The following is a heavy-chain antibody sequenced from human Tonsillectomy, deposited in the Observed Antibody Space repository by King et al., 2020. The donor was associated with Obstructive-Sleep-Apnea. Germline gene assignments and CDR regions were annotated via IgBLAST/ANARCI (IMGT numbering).Heavy chain of an antibody. CDR3: ARGSGWTNFDY. CDR2: INHSGST. CDR1: GGSFSGYY. V-gene: IGHV4-34*01. D-gene: IGHD6-19*01. Sequence: VQLQQWGAGLLKPSETLSLTCAVYGGSFSGYYWSWIRQPPGKGLAWIVEINHSGSTNYNPSLTSRVTISVDTSKNQFSLKLSSVTAADTAVYYCARGSGWTNFDYWGQGTLVTVSS. J-gene: IGHJ4*02.